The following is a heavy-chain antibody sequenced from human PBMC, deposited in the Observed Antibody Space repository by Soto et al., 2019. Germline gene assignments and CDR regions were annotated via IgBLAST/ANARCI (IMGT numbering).Heavy chain of an antibody. D-gene: IGHD5-12*01. CDR2: IYYSGST. Sequence: SETLSLTCTVSGGSISSSSYYWGWIRQPPGKGLEWIGSIYYSGSTYYNPSLKSRVTISVDTSKNQFSLKLSSVTAADTAVYYCARHGGWWLHPDKFDYWGQGTLVTVSS. CDR1: GGSISSSSYY. J-gene: IGHJ4*02. CDR3: ARHGGWWLHPDKFDY. V-gene: IGHV4-39*01.